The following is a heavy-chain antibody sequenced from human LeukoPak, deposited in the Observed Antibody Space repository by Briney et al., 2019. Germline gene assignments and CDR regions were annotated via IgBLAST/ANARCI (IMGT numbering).Heavy chain of an antibody. Sequence: SETLSLTRIVSGGSLSRYYWSWVRQPPGKELAGIGYIYYIGCTNYNPILKSRVTIAVETSKNQFPLKMSSVTAAHAAVYYCASRHGGGVDYYYYMDVWGKGTTVTVSS. CDR1: GGSLSRYY. J-gene: IGHJ6*03. CDR3: ASRHGGGVDYYYYMDV. V-gene: IGHV4-59*01. D-gene: IGHD3-16*01. CDR2: IYYIGCT.